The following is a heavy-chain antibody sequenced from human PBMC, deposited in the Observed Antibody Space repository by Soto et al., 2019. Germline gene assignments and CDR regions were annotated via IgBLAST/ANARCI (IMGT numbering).Heavy chain of an antibody. CDR1: GGSISSSSYY. V-gene: IGHV4-39*01. D-gene: IGHD1-26*01. J-gene: IGHJ6*02. Sequence: QLQLQESGPGLVKPSETLSLTCTVSGGSISSSSYYWGWIRQPPGKGLEWIGSIYYSGSTYYNPSLKSRVTISVDTSKNQFSLKLSSVTAADTAVYYCARLLIVGADYYYYGMDVWGQGTTVTVSS. CDR2: IYYSGST. CDR3: ARLLIVGADYYYYGMDV.